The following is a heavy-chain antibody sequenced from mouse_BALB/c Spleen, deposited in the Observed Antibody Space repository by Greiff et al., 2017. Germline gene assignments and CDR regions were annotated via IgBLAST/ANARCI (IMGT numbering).Heavy chain of an antibody. V-gene: IGHV2-9*02. J-gene: IGHJ2*01. Sequence: VNVVESGPGLVAPSQSLSITCTVSGFSLTSYGVHWVRQPPGKGLEWLGVIWAGGSTNYNSALMSRLSISKDNSKSQVFLKMNSLQTDDTAMYYCAREEDYYGSRNYFDYWGQGTTLTVSS. CDR1: GFSLTSYG. D-gene: IGHD1-1*01. CDR2: IWAGGST. CDR3: AREEDYYGSRNYFDY.